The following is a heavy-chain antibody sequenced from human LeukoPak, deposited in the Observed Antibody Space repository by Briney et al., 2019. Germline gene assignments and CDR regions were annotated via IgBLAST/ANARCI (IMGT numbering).Heavy chain of an antibody. CDR3: ARYTEIAARRNYYYYMDV. J-gene: IGHJ6*03. CDR2: IYTTGNS. V-gene: IGHV4-61*02. CDR1: GDSVSSTTFY. Sequence: PSETLSLTCTVSGDSVSSTTFYWTWIRQPAGKTLEWIGRIYTTGNSNYNPSFKSRVTISIDTSKNQFSLDLTSVTAADTAVYYCARYTEIAARRNYYYYMDVWGKGTTVTVSS. D-gene: IGHD6-6*01.